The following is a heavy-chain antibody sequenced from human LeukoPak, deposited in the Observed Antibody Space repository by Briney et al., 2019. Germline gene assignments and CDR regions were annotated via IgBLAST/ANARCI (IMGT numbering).Heavy chain of an antibody. CDR1: GFTFSSYW. Sequence: PGGSLRLSCAATGFTFSSYWMSWVRQAPGKGLEWVANIKQDGSEKYYVDSVKGRFTISRDNAKNSLYLQMNSLRAEDTAVYYCARDQIYYDSIRFQDYMDVWGKGTTVTVSS. CDR3: ARDQIYYDSIRFQDYMDV. CDR2: IKQDGSEK. V-gene: IGHV3-7*01. J-gene: IGHJ6*03. D-gene: IGHD3-22*01.